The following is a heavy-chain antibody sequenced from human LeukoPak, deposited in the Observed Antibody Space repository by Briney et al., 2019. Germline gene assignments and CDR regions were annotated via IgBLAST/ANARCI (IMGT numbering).Heavy chain of an antibody. CDR3: ARFTIFGVVAPPRYFDY. CDR1: GYTFNSSY. CDR2: INPSDDST. V-gene: IGHV1-46*02. J-gene: IGHJ4*02. Sequence: GASVKVSCKASGYTFNSSYMHWVRQAPGQGLEWMGIINPSDDSTRYAQKFQGRVTMTKDTSTNTVYMHLSSLSSDDTAVYYCARFTIFGVVAPPRYFDYWGQGTLVTVSS. D-gene: IGHD3-3*01.